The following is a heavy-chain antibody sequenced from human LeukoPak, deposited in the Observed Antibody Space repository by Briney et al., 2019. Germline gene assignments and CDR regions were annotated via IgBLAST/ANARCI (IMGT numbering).Heavy chain of an antibody. J-gene: IGHJ4*02. CDR3: ARDLLDYSNFRHFDY. Sequence: GGSLRLSCAASGFTVSSNYMSWVRQAPGKGLEWVSVIYSGGSTYYADSVKGRFTISRDNSKNTLYLQMNSLRAEDTAVYYCARDLLDYSNFRHFDYWGQGTLVTVSS. D-gene: IGHD4-11*01. V-gene: IGHV3-66*01. CDR2: IYSGGST. CDR1: GFTVSSNY.